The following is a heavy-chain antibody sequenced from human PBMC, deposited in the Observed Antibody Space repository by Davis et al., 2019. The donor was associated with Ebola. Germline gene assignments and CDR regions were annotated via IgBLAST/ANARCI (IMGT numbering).Heavy chain of an antibody. CDR3: ARDDYYDSSGYYLYYYYMDV. Sequence: GGSLRLSCAASGFTFSSYGMHWVRQAPGKGLEWVAVIWYDGSNKYYADSVKGRFTISRDNSKNTLYLQMNSLGAEDTAVYYCARDDYYDSSGYYLYYYYMDVWGKGTTVTVSS. CDR2: IWYDGSNK. CDR1: GFTFSSYG. V-gene: IGHV3-33*01. D-gene: IGHD3-22*01. J-gene: IGHJ6*03.